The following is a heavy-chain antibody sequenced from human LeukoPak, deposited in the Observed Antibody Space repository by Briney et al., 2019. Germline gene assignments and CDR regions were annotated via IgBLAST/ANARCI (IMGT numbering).Heavy chain of an antibody. CDR1: GFTFSSYS. Sequence: PGGSLRLSCAASGFTFSSYSMNWVRQAPGKGLEWVSYISSSSSTIYYADSVEGRFTISRDNAKNSLYLQMNSPRAEDTAVYYCAREAYCTNGVCYFDYWGQGTLVTVSS. J-gene: IGHJ4*02. D-gene: IGHD2-8*01. V-gene: IGHV3-48*01. CDR2: ISSSSSTI. CDR3: AREAYCTNGVCYFDY.